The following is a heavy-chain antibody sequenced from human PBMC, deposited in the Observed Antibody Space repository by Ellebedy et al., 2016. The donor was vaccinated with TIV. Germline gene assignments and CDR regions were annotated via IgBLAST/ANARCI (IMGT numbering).Heavy chain of an antibody. J-gene: IGHJ4*02. V-gene: IGHV3-48*04. CDR3: ARGGVVAGADY. Sequence: GESLKISCAASGFTFTNYWMSWVRQAPGKGLEWVSYISSSSSTIYYADSVKGRFTISRDNAKNSLSLQMNSLGGEDTAVYYCARGGVVAGADYWGQGTLVTVSS. CDR2: ISSSSSTI. D-gene: IGHD6-19*01. CDR1: GFTFTNYW.